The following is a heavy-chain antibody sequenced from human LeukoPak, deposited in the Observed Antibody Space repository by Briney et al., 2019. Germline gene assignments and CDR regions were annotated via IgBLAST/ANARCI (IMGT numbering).Heavy chain of an antibody. CDR2: IHPSGML. V-gene: IGHV4-31*03. D-gene: IGHD3-22*01. Sequence: PSQTLPLTCTVSGASYRSGDQYWNWIRQSPGKGLEWIGSIHPSGMLYNNPSLESRVTISIDTSKNQFSLNLNSVTAADTAVYFCSRGLDSRKLGYWGQGTLVTVSS. CDR1: GASYRSGDQY. CDR3: SRGLDSRKLGY. J-gene: IGHJ4*02.